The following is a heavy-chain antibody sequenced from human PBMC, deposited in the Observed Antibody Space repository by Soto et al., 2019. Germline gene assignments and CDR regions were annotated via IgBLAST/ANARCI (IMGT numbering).Heavy chain of an antibody. CDR3: ARSSSWYPDDAFDI. CDR2: IKQDGSEK. D-gene: IGHD6-13*01. V-gene: IGHV3-7*01. J-gene: IGHJ3*02. CDR1: GFTFSSYW. Sequence: GGSLRLSCAASGFTFSSYWMSWVRQAPGKGLEWVANIKQDGSEKYYVDSVKGRFTISRDNAKNSLYLQMNSLRAEDTAVYYCARSSSWYPDDAFDIWGQGTMVTVSS.